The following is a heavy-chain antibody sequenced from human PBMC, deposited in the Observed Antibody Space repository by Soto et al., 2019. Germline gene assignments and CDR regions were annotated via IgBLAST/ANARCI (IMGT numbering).Heavy chain of an antibody. CDR1: GFIVGDNY. CDR3: VRDVGWFGESHGH. CDR2: IYSGGGT. J-gene: IGHJ4*02. V-gene: IGHV3-66*01. D-gene: IGHD3-10*01. Sequence: PGGSLRLSCAAAGFIVGDNYTSWVRQAPGKGLEWVSVIYSGGGTYYADSVKGRFTPSRDNSKNTLSLQMKSLRVEDTGMYYCVRDVGWFGESHGHWGQGTLVTVSS.